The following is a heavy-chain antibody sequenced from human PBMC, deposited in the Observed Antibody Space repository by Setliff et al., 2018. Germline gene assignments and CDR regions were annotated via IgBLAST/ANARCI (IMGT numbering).Heavy chain of an antibody. D-gene: IGHD3-22*01. V-gene: IGHV4-34*01. CDR3: ARHRGYSSPSLEYYYYGLNV. J-gene: IGHJ6*02. Sequence: PSETLSLTCAVYGGSFSGYYWSWIRQPPGKGLEWIGTLSDSGSTYYNPSFKGRVTISEHSSQTQFFLELSSVTAADTAVYYCARHRGYSSPSLEYYYYGLNVWGQGTTVTVSS. CDR1: GGSFSGYY. CDR2: LSDSGST.